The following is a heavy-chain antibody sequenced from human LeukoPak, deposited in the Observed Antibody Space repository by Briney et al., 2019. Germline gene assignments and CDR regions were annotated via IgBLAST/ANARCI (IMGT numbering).Heavy chain of an antibody. V-gene: IGHV3-48*03. Sequence: GGSLRLSCAASGFTFSSYEMNWVRQAPGKGLDWVSYISSSGSTIYYADSVKGRFTISRDNAKNSLYLQMNSLRAEDTAVYYCARAGRWLQLENAFDIWGQGTMVTVSS. CDR3: ARAGRWLQLENAFDI. D-gene: IGHD5-24*01. J-gene: IGHJ3*02. CDR2: ISSSGSTI. CDR1: GFTFSSYE.